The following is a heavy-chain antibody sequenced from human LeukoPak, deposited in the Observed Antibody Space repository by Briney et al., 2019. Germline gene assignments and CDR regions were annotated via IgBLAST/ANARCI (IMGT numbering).Heavy chain of an antibody. V-gene: IGHV4-34*01. CDR3: ARRGVRTGDNHFDY. CDR2: INHSGST. D-gene: IGHD7-27*01. Sequence: PSETLSLTCAVYGGSFSGYYWNWIRQPPGKGLEWIGEINHSGSTNYNPSLKSRVTISVDTSKNQFSLKLSSVTAADTAVYYCARRGVRTGDNHFDYWGQGTLVTVSS. CDR1: GGSFSGYY. J-gene: IGHJ4*02.